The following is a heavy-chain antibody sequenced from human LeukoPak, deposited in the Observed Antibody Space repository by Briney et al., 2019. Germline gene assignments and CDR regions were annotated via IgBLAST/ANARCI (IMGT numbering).Heavy chain of an antibody. V-gene: IGHV4-61*01. D-gene: IGHD3-16*01. Sequence: XETLSLTCAVSGGSLSSSNWWSWIRQPPGKGLEWIGYIYYSGSANYNPSLKSRVTISVDTSKNQFSLKLSSVTAADTAVYYCARVGGTNYYDYGMDVWGQGTTVTVSS. J-gene: IGHJ6*02. CDR3: ARVGGTNYYDYGMDV. CDR1: GGSLSSSNW. CDR2: IYYSGSA.